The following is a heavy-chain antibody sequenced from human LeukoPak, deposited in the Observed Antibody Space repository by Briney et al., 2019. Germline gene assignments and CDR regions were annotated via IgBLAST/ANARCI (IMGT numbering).Heavy chain of an antibody. J-gene: IGHJ3*02. D-gene: IGHD3-10*01. V-gene: IGHV4-31*03. Sequence: SQTLSLTCTVSAGSISSGGYYWSWIRQHPGKGLEWIGYIYYSGSTYYNPSLKSRVTISVDTSKNQFSLKLSSVTAADTAVYYCARDGSGSYYRDAFDIWGQGTMVTVSS. CDR2: IYYSGST. CDR1: AGSISSGGYY. CDR3: ARDGSGSYYRDAFDI.